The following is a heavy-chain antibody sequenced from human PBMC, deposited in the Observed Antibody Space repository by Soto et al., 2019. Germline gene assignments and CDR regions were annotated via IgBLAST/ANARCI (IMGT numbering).Heavy chain of an antibody. D-gene: IGHD3-9*01. CDR2: INHSGST. J-gene: IGHJ6*02. Sequence: KLPETLSLTCAVYGGSFSGYYWSWIRQPPGKGLEWIGEINHSGSTNYNPSLKSRVTISVDTSKNQFSLKLSSVTAADTAVYYCAIRDILAWHDYGMDVWGQGTTVS. CDR3: AIRDILAWHDYGMDV. V-gene: IGHV4-34*01. CDR1: GGSFSGYY.